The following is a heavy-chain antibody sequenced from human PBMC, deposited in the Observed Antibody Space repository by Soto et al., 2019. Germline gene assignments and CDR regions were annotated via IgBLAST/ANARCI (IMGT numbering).Heavy chain of an antibody. CDR1: GFTFSSFD. J-gene: IGHJ5*02. V-gene: IGHV3-13*01. CDR3: ARRYCTGDKCAGIGSES. CDR2: IGAYGRT. D-gene: IGHD2-8*02. Sequence: RGSLRLSCAASGFTFSSFDMHWVRQITGKGLEWVSAIGAYGRTYYLGSVKGRFTISRENAKNSLYLQMNSLRAGDTAVYYCARRYCTGDKCAGIGSESSGKGNMVNVSS.